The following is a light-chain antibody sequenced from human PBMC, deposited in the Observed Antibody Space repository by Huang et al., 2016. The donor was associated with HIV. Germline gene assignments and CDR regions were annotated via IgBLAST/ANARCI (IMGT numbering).Light chain of an antibody. Sequence: EILLTQSPATLSLSPGDRATLSCRASQSVGSSLAWYQQKPGQAPRRLIYDTSNRAAGIPARFSGSGSGTDFTLTISSLEPEDFAVYYCQQRSNWPPLTFGGGTKVEIK. CDR1: QSVGSS. V-gene: IGKV3-11*01. CDR3: QQRSNWPPLT. CDR2: DTS. J-gene: IGKJ4*01.